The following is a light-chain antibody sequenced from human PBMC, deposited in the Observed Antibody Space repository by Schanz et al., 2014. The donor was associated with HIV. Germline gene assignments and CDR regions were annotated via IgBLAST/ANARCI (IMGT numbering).Light chain of an antibody. Sequence: QSALTQPPSASGSPGQSVTISCTGTSSDVGGYNYVSWYQQHPGKAPKLMIYDVSNRPSGVSNRFSGSKSGNTASLTISGLQAEEEADYYCSSYTTSKTHVFGSGTKLTVL. V-gene: IGLV2-14*03. CDR1: SSDVGGYNY. CDR3: SSYTTSKTHV. CDR2: DVS. J-gene: IGLJ1*01.